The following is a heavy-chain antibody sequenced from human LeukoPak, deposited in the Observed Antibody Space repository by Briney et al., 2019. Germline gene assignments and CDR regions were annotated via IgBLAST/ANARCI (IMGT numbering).Heavy chain of an antibody. CDR1: GFTSDDYA. J-gene: IGHJ6*03. Sequence: GRSLRLSCAASGFTSDDYAMHWVRQAPGKGLEWVSGISWNSGSIGYADSVKGRFTISRDNAKNSLYLQMNSLRAEDTALYYCAKDIVAGDYYYYYMDVWGKGTTVTVSS. CDR2: ISWNSGSI. V-gene: IGHV3-9*02. D-gene: IGHD6-19*01. CDR3: AKDIVAGDYYYYYMDV.